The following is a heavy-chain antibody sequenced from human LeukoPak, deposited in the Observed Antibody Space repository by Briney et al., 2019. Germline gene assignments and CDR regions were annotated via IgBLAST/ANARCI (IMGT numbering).Heavy chain of an antibody. V-gene: IGHV3-7*01. CDR1: GFNFRYFW. CDR3: ARRGDSSGYYSFTFDN. CDR2: INHDGRET. Sequence: PGGSLRLTCLGSGFNFRYFWMSWVRQAPGKGLEWVANINHDGRETYYADSVKGRFIISRDNAKDSLYLQMNSLRAEDTAVYYCARRGDSSGYYSFTFDNWGQGTLVTVSS. J-gene: IGHJ4*02. D-gene: IGHD3-22*01.